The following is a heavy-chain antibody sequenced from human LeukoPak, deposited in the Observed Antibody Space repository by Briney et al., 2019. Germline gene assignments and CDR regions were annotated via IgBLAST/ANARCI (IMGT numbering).Heavy chain of an antibody. CDR1: GESFSGYF. Sequence: SETLSLTCAVYGESFSGYFCTWIRQPPGKGLEWLGEINDSGSTNYNPSLKSRVTISVDTPTNQFSLRLPSVTAADSAVYYCARVDNPGAEFLRHWGRGTLVTVSS. D-gene: IGHD3-10*01. CDR2: INDSGST. J-gene: IGHJ1*01. CDR3: ARVDNPGAEFLRH. V-gene: IGHV4-34*01.